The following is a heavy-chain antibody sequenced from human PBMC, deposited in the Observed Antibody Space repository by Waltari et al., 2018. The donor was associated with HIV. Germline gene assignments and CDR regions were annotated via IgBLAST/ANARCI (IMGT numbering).Heavy chain of an antibody. V-gene: IGHV2-70*01. J-gene: IGHJ1*01. CDR1: GFSLKTNGMR. CDR2: IDWDDNE. Sequence: QVSLRESGPALVKPTQTLTLTCTFSGFSLKTNGMRVSWIRQPPGKALEWLAVIDWDDNEFYNTSLEARLALSHDASEGQAVLTVTNVGPADTATYYCVRVAYRSSADWGAGILVTVSS. D-gene: IGHD6-19*01. CDR3: VRVAYRSSAD.